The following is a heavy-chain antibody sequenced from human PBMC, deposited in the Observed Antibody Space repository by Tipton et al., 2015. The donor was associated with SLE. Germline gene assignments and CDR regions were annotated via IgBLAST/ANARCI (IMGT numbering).Heavy chain of an antibody. CDR1: GFSFRSYA. V-gene: IGHV3-30*04. CDR3: ATYITAAGNYYYYMDV. J-gene: IGHJ6*03. Sequence: SLRLSCAASGFSFRSYAVHWVRQAPGKGLEWVAVISFDGSNKYADSVKGRFTISRDNSKNTLYLQMNSLRAEDTAMYYCATYITAAGNYYYYMDVWGNGTTVTVSS. D-gene: IGHD1-20*01. CDR2: ISFDGSNK.